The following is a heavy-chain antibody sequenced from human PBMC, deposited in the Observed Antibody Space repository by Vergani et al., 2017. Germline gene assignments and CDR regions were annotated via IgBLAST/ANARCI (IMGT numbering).Heavy chain of an antibody. Sequence: QVQLVQSGAEVKKPGSSVKVSCKASGGTFSSYAISWVRQAPGQGLEWMGGIIPIFGTANYAQKFQGRVTITADESTSTAYMELSSLRSEDTAVYYCARARPTYDYGSGKTRGPRNFDYWGQGTLVTVSS. CDR2: IIPIFGTA. V-gene: IGHV1-69*01. CDR3: ARARPTYDYGSGKTRGPRNFDY. CDR1: GGTFSSYA. J-gene: IGHJ4*02. D-gene: IGHD3-10*01.